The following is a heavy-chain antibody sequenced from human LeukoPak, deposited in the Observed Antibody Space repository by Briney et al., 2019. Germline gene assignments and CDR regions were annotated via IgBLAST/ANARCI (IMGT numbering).Heavy chain of an antibody. CDR1: GFTFSSYW. Sequence: GGSLRLSCAASGFTFSSYWMHWVRQAPGKGLVWVSRINSDGSSTSYADSVKGRFTIFRDNAKNTLYLQMNSLRAEDTAVYYCASSEMATSHFDYWGQGTLVTVSS. CDR3: ASSEMATSHFDY. CDR2: INSDGSST. V-gene: IGHV3-74*01. J-gene: IGHJ4*02. D-gene: IGHD5-24*01.